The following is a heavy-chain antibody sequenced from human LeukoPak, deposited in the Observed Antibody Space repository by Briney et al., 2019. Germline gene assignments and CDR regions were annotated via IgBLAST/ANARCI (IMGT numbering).Heavy chain of an antibody. V-gene: IGHV3-30*18. J-gene: IGHJ3*02. CDR1: GFTFSSYG. D-gene: IGHD3-22*01. Sequence: GGSLGLSCAASGFTFSSYGMHWVRQAPGKGLEWVAVISYDGSNKYYADSVKGRFTISRDNSKNTLYLQMNSLRAEDTAVYYCAKLLTYYYDSSGYYGYAFDIWGQGTMVTVSS. CDR3: AKLLTYYYDSSGYYGYAFDI. CDR2: ISYDGSNK.